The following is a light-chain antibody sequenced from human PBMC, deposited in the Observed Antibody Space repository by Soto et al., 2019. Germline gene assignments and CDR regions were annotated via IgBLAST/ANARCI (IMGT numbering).Light chain of an antibody. Sequence: EIVLTQSPATLSLSPGERATLSCRASQSVSSYLVWYQQKPGQAPRLLIYDASNGATGIPARFSGSGSGTDFTLTISSLEPEDFAVYYCQQRSNWPPVFGGGTKVEIK. J-gene: IGKJ4*01. V-gene: IGKV3-11*01. CDR2: DAS. CDR3: QQRSNWPPV. CDR1: QSVSSY.